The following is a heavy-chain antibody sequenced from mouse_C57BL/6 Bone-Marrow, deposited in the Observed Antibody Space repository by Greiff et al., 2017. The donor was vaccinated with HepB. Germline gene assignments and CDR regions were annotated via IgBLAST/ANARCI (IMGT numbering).Heavy chain of an antibody. V-gene: IGHV14-3*01. J-gene: IGHJ3*01. CDR1: GFNIKNTY. Sequence: EVQLQESVAELVRPGASVKLSCTASGFNIKNTYMHWVKQRPEQGLEWIGRIGPANGNTKYAPKFQGKATITADTSSNTAYLQLSSLTSEDTAIYYCARCYYGSSAGFAYWGQGTLVTVSA. D-gene: IGHD1-1*01. CDR2: IGPANGNT. CDR3: ARCYYGSSAGFAY.